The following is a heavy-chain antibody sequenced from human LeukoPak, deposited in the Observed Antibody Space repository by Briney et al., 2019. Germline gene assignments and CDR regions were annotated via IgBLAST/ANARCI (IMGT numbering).Heavy chain of an antibody. CDR3: ARRDYSSSVKFDY. Sequence: PSETLSLTCTVSGGSISSSSYYWGWIRQPPGKGLEWIGSIYYSGSTYYNPSLKSRVTISVDTSKNQFSLKLSSVTAADTAVYYCARRDYSSSVKFDYWGQGTLVTVSS. CDR2: IYYSGST. D-gene: IGHD6-13*01. CDR1: GGSISSSSYY. J-gene: IGHJ4*02. V-gene: IGHV4-39*01.